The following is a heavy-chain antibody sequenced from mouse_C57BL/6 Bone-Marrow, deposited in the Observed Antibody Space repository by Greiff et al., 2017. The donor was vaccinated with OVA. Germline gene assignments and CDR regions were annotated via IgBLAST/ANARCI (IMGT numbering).Heavy chain of an antibody. D-gene: IGHD2-1*01. Sequence: QVQLQQPGAELVMPGASVKLSCKASGYTFTSYWMHWVKQRPGQGLEWIGEIDPSDSYTNYNQKFKGKSTLTVDKSSSTAYMQLSSLTSEDSAVYYCARSRGNYGAFDYWGQGTTLTVSS. V-gene: IGHV1-69*01. CDR2: IDPSDSYT. CDR3: ARSRGNYGAFDY. J-gene: IGHJ2*01. CDR1: GYTFTSYW.